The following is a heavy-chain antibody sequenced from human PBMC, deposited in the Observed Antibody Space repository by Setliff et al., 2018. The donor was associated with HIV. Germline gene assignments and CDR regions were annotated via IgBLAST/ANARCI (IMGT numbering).Heavy chain of an antibody. CDR3: ARETYYYDSIGYWRSDAFDV. CDR2: IYASDSSGTP. J-gene: IGHJ3*01. V-gene: IGHV4-61*09. Sequence: SETLSLTCTVSGGSITTGSYYWSWIRQPAGQGLEWIGHIYASDSSGTPNYNPSLKSRVTISVDTSKNQFSLRLSSVTAADTAVYYCARETYYYDSIGYWRSDAFDVWGQGTMVTVSS. D-gene: IGHD3-22*01. CDR1: GGSITTGSYY.